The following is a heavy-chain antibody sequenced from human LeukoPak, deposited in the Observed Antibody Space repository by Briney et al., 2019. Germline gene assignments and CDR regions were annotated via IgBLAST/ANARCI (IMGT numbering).Heavy chain of an antibody. Sequence: PGGSLRLSCAASGFTFSSYSMIWVRQAPGKGLEWVSSITISSTYIYYADSVKGRFTISRDNARNSLYLQMNSLRAEDTGVYYCAREEAYCAGDCSPAWGQGTPVTVSS. J-gene: IGHJ5*02. CDR3: AREEAYCAGDCSPA. CDR2: ITISSTYI. CDR1: GFTFSSYS. V-gene: IGHV3-21*06. D-gene: IGHD2-21*02.